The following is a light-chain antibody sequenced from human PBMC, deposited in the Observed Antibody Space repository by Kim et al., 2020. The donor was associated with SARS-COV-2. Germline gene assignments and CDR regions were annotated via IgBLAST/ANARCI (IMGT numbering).Light chain of an antibody. CDR1: RGDIGTYRY. V-gene: IGLV2-14*03. CDR3: SSYIRSSGFA. CDR2: YDS. J-gene: IGLJ3*02. Sequence: GPSITISCTGSRGDIGTYRYISCYQQHPEKAPKLMIYYDSERPSGVSTRFSGSKSGNTASLTISGLQAEDEADYYCSSYIRSSGFAFGGGTKVTVL.